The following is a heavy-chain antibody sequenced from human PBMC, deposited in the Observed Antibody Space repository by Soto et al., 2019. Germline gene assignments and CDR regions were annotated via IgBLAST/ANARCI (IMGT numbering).Heavy chain of an antibody. V-gene: IGHV3-33*01. J-gene: IGHJ4*02. Sequence: QVQLMESGGGVVQPGRSLRLSCAASGFTFTNYGMHWVRQAPGKGLEWVAVIWYDGSNKYYADSVKGRFTISKDNSQNTLYLQMNNLRAEDTAMYYCTRDPYGGSRYYFDSWGQGTLVTVSS. D-gene: IGHD1-26*01. CDR3: TRDPYGGSRYYFDS. CDR2: IWYDGSNK. CDR1: GFTFTNYG.